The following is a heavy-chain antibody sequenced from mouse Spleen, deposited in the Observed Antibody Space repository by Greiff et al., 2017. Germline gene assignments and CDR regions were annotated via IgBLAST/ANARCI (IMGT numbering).Heavy chain of an antibody. Sequence: EVHLVESGGGLVQPGGSLKLSCAASGFTFSSYGMSWVRQTPDKRLELVATINSNGGSTYYPDSVKGRFTISRDNAKNTLYLQMSSLKSEDTAMYYCARDPSSYYYGSSYGFDYWGQGTTLTVSS. CDR1: GFTFSSYG. D-gene: IGHD1-1*01. CDR2: INSNGGST. J-gene: IGHJ2*01. CDR3: ARDPSSYYYGSSYGFDY. V-gene: IGHV5-6-3*01.